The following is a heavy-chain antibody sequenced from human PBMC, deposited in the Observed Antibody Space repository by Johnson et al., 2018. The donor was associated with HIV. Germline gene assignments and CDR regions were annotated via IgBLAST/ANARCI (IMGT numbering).Heavy chain of an antibody. CDR3: ARQLKYYYDSSGYYYLSSAAFDI. Sequence: VQLVESGGGLVQPGGSLRLSCAASGFTFSSYDMSWVRQAPGKGLEWVSGINSDGSSTSYADSVKGRFTISRDNAKNTLYLQMNSLRAEDTAVYYCARQLKYYYDSSGYYYLSSAAFDIWGQGTMVTVSS. V-gene: IGHV3-74*02. CDR1: GFTFSSYD. CDR2: INSDGSST. J-gene: IGHJ3*02. D-gene: IGHD3-22*01.